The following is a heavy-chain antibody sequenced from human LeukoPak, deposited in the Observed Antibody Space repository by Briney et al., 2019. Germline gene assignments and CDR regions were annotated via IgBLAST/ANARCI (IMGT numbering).Heavy chain of an antibody. CDR3: ARVFGSGYDFRGAFDI. Sequence: PSETLSLTCTVSGGSISSGSYYWSWIRQPAGKGLEWIGRIYTSGSTNYNPSLKSRVTISVDTSKIQFSLKLSSVTAADTAVYYCARVFGSGYDFRGAFDIWGQGTMVTVSS. D-gene: IGHD5-12*01. CDR2: IYTSGST. CDR1: GGSISSGSYY. V-gene: IGHV4-61*02. J-gene: IGHJ3*02.